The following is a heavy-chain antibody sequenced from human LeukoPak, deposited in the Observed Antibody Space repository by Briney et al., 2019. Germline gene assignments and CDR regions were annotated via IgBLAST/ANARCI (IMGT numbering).Heavy chain of an antibody. CDR2: IKQDGSEK. CDR3: ARLGNFDY. CDR1: GFTFSNYR. V-gene: IGHV3-7*01. D-gene: IGHD7-27*01. Sequence: GGSLRLSCAASGFTFSNYRMSWVRQAPGKGLEWVANIKQDGSEKYYVDSVKGRLTISRDNAKNSLFLQMNSLRAEDTAVYYGARLGNFDYWGQGTLVTVSS. J-gene: IGHJ4*02.